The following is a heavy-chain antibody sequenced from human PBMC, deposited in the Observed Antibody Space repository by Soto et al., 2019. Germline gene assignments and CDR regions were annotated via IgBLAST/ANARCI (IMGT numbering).Heavy chain of an antibody. CDR3: VSGYYLLPTASDRRMGYYYGMDV. J-gene: IGHJ6*02. Sequence: EESLTISCKGSGYSFTTFWIGWVRQMPGKGLEAMGIISPGDSDTRYSPSFQGQVTVSADKSVSTAYLQWSSLKASDTAMYYCVSGYYLLPTASDRRMGYYYGMDVWGQGTTVTVSS. D-gene: IGHD6-13*01. CDR2: ISPGDSDT. CDR1: GYSFTTFW. V-gene: IGHV5-51*01.